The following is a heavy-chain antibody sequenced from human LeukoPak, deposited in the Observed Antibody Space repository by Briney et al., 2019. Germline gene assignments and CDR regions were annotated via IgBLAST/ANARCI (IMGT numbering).Heavy chain of an antibody. V-gene: IGHV3-9*01. J-gene: IGHJ4*02. CDR1: GFTFDDYA. CDR2: ISWNSGSI. D-gene: IGHD6-13*01. CDR3: AKDRLIAAAGGFFDY. Sequence: GRSPRLSCAASGFTFDDYAMHWVRQAPGKGLEWVSGISWNSGSIGYADSVKGRFTISRDNAKNSLYLQMNSLRAEDTALYYCAKDRLIAAAGGFFDYWGQGTLVTVSS.